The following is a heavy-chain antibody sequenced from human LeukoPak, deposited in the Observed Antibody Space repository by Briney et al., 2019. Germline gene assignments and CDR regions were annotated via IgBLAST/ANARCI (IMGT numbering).Heavy chain of an antibody. CDR2: IKQDGSEK. D-gene: IGHD2/OR15-2a*01. V-gene: IGHV3-7*01. CDR3: ARDAFPDY. J-gene: IGHJ4*02. CDR1: GFMFSSNW. Sequence: GGSLRLSCAASGFMFSSNWMSWVRQAPGKGLEWVANIKQDGSEKYYVDSVKGRFTISRDNAKNSLYLQMNSLRAEDTAVYYCARDAFPDYWGQGTLVTVSS.